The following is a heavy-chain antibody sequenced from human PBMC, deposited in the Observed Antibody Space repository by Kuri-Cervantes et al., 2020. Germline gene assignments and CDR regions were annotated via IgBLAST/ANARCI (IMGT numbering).Heavy chain of an antibody. CDR2: ISYDGSNK. Sequence: GESLKISCAASGFTFSSYAMHWVRQAPGKGLEWVAVISYDGSNKYYADSVKGRFTISRDNSKNTLYLQMNSLRAGDTAVYYCARDIVVVVAARAYYYYGIDVWGQGTTVTVSS. CDR1: GFTFSSYA. J-gene: IGHJ6*02. V-gene: IGHV3-30-3*01. CDR3: ARDIVVVVAARAYYYYGIDV. D-gene: IGHD2-15*01.